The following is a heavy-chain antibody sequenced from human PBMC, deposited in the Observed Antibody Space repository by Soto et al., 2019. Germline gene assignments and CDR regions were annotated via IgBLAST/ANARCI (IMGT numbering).Heavy chain of an antibody. CDR2: IYHNGNT. V-gene: IGHV4-4*02. J-gene: IGHJ4*02. Sequence: PAEPLSVACAVSDGSITRTNWWRWVRQPPGKGLEWIGEIYHNGNTNYNPSLNTRVTIPVDKSKNQFSLNLNSVTAADTAIYYCARDREIAAAGLWGQGTLVTVS. CDR1: DGSITRTNW. D-gene: IGHD6-13*01. CDR3: ARDREIAAAGL.